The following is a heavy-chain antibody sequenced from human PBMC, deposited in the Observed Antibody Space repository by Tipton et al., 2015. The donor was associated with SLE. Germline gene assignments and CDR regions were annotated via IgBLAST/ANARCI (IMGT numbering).Heavy chain of an antibody. V-gene: IGHV3-21*03. Sequence: GSLRLSCAASGFTFSSYSMNWVRQAPGKGLEWVSSISSSSSYIHYADSVKGRFTISRDNAKNSLYLQMNSLRGEDTAVYNCARAADIAVGDWFDPWGQGTLVTVSS. J-gene: IGHJ5*02. CDR2: ISSSSSYI. D-gene: IGHD6-19*01. CDR1: GFTFSSYS. CDR3: ARAADIAVGDWFDP.